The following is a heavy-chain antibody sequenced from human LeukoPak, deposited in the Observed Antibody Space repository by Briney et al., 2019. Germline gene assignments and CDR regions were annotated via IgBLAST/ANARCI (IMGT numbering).Heavy chain of an antibody. J-gene: IGHJ5*02. CDR1: GFTFNKYT. Sequence: GESLKISCAASGFTFNKYTMHWVRQAPGKGLEWVAAVAGSGADTYYADSVKGRFTISRDNAKNSLYLQMNSLRAEDTAVYYCARMYYYDPAWFDPWGQGTLVTVSS. D-gene: IGHD3-22*01. V-gene: IGHV3-21*01. CDR3: ARMYYYDPAWFDP. CDR2: VAGSGADT.